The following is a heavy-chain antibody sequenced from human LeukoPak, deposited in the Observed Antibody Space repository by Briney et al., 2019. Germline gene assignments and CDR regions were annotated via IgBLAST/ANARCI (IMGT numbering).Heavy chain of an antibody. D-gene: IGHD5-24*01. Sequence: PGGPLRLSYAASGFNFITAAMTWVRQAPGKGLEWVSLIGSSGGSTYYADSVKGRFTISRDNFNHTLSLQMNSLRVEDTAIYYCVKDIQLSTWGLGTMVTVSS. CDR3: VKDIQLST. V-gene: IGHV3-23*01. CDR2: IGSSGGST. CDR1: GFNFITAA. J-gene: IGHJ3*01.